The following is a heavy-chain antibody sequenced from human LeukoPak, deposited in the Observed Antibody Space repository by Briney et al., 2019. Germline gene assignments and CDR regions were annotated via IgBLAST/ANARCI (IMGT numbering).Heavy chain of an antibody. V-gene: IGHV3-30*04. CDR1: GFRFGGYA. J-gene: IGHJ4*02. D-gene: IGHD3-10*01. CDR2: IRNDGSVK. CDR3: ARGSGSGSFLIDS. Sequence: GRSLRLSCAASGFRFGGYAMHWARQAPGKGLEWVAIIRNDGSVKYYVDSAKGRFTISRDNSENTLYLQMDSLRTEDTAVYFCARGSGSGSFLIDSWGQGTLVTVSS.